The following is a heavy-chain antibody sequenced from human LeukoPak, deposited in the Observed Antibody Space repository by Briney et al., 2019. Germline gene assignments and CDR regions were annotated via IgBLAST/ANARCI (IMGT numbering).Heavy chain of an antibody. V-gene: IGHV3-30*04. CDR3: ARALIPSDDLDY. CDR1: GFTLSSYA. J-gene: IGHJ4*02. D-gene: IGHD2-2*02. Sequence: GGSLRLSCAASGFTLSSYAMHWVRQAPGKGLEWVAAISYDGSNKYYADSVKGRFTISRDNSKNTLYLQMNSLRAEDTAVYYCARALIPSDDLDYWGQGTLVTVSS. CDR2: ISYDGSNK.